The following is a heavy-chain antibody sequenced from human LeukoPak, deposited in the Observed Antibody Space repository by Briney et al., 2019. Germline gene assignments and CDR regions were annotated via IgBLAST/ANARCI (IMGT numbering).Heavy chain of an antibody. CDR1: GFTFDDYA. Sequence: GGSLRLSCAASGFTFDDYAMHWVRQAPGKGLEWVSGISWNSGSIGYADSVKGRFTISRDNAKNSLYLQMNSLRVEDTALYYCAKSGGSGWYYYGMDVWGQGTTVTVSS. CDR3: AKSGGSGWYYYGMDV. D-gene: IGHD6-19*01. V-gene: IGHV3-9*01. CDR2: ISWNSGSI. J-gene: IGHJ6*02.